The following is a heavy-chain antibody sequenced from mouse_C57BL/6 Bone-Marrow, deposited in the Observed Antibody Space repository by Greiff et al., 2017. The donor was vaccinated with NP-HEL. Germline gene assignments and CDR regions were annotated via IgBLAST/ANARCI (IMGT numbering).Heavy chain of an antibody. Sequence: EVQLVESGGGLVQPGGSLKLFCAASGFTFSDYGMAWVRQAPRKGPEWVAFISNLAYSIYYAATVTGRFPISRENAKNTLYLGMSILRSEDTAMYYCARFPRISTVVAPYAMVYWGQGTSVTVSS. CDR3: ARFPRISTVVAPYAMVY. CDR2: ISNLAYSI. J-gene: IGHJ4*01. V-gene: IGHV5-15*01. D-gene: IGHD1-1*01. CDR1: GFTFSDYG.